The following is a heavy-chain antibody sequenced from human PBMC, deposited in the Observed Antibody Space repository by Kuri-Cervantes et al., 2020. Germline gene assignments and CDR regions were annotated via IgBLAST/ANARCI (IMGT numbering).Heavy chain of an antibody. CDR1: GDSVSSNSAA. CDR2: TYYRSKWYI. CDR3: ARMGFGRFLEWFLPNWFDP. V-gene: IGHV6-1*01. Sequence: SQTLSLTCAISGDSVSSNSAAWDWIRQSPSRGLEWLGRTYYRSKWYIDYAVSVKSRITINPDTSKNQFSLQLNSVTPEDTAVYYCARMGFGRFLEWFLPNWFDPWGQGTLVTVSS. J-gene: IGHJ5*02. D-gene: IGHD3-3*01.